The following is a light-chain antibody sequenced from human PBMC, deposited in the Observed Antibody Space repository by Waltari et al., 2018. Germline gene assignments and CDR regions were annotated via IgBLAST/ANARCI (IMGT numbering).Light chain of an antibody. CDR3: ALSMGSGIWV. CDR2: DTT. Sequence: QTVVTQESSLSVSPGGTVTLTCGLSSGSVSAAHYPYWFQQAPGQAPRTLTFDTTTRSSGVPDRFSGSILDNKAALTITGAQAEDECDYYCALSMGSGIWVFGGGTKLTVL. J-gene: IGLJ3*02. V-gene: IGLV8-61*01. CDR1: SGSVSAAHY.